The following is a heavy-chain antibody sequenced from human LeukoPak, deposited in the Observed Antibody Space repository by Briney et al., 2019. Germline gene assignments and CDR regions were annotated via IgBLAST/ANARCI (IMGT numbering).Heavy chain of an antibody. CDR3: AKIDSYGSGSPYPNGAFDI. V-gene: IGHV3-21*01. CDR1: GFTFSSYE. Sequence: GGSLRLSCAASGFTFSSYEMNWVRQTPGKGLEWVSFISSSSGSIYYAHSVKGRFTISRDNAKNSLHLHMDSLRVEDTVVYYCAKIDSYGSGSPYPNGAFDIWGQGTMVTVSS. CDR2: ISSSSGSI. J-gene: IGHJ3*02. D-gene: IGHD3-10*01.